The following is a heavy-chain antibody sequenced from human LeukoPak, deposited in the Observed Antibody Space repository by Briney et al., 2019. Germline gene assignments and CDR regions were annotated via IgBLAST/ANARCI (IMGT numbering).Heavy chain of an antibody. CDR3: ARDSSGYPDY. CDR2: ISYDGGNK. D-gene: IGHD3-22*01. V-gene: IGHV3-30-3*01. J-gene: IGHJ4*02. CDR1: GFTFSSYA. Sequence: GGSLRLSCAASGFTFSSYAMHWVRQAPGKGLEWVAVISYDGGNKYYADSVKGRFTISRDNSKNTLYLQVNSLRAEDTAVYYCARDSSGYPDYWGQGTLVTASS.